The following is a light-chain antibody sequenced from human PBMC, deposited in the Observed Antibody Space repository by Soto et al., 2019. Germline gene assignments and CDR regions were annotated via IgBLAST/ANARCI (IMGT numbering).Light chain of an antibody. CDR1: QSVSGY. CDR3: QQYGSSPQT. V-gene: IGKV3D-20*01. Sequence: EIVLTQSPATLSLSPGETATLSCRASQSVSGYIGWYQQKPGQAPRLLIYDASSRATGIPDRFSGSGSGTDFTLTISRLEPEDFAVYYCQQYGSSPQTFGQGTKVDIK. J-gene: IGKJ1*01. CDR2: DAS.